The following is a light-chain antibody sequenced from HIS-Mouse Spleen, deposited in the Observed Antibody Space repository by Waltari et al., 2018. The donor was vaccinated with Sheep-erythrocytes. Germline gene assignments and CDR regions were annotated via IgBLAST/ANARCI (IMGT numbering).Light chain of an antibody. Sequence: SYELTQPPSVSVSPGQTASITCSGDKLGDKYACWYQQKPGQSPVLVIYQARKRPSGIPERLCGSNSGNTATLTISGTQAMDEADYDCQAWDSSTAVFGGGTKLTVL. V-gene: IGLV3-1*01. CDR1: KLGDKY. CDR3: QAWDSSTAV. J-gene: IGLJ2*01. CDR2: QAR.